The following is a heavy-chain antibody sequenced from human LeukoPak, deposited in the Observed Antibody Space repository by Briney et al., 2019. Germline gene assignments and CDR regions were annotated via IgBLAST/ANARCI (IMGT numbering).Heavy chain of an antibody. J-gene: IGHJ4*02. Sequence: GGSLRLSCAASGFTFSSSAMNWVRQAPGKGLEWVSYISSGGSTINYADSVKGRFTVSRDNAKNTLYPQVSNLRAEDTAVYYCARGPNSNWSGLDFWGQGTLLTASS. CDR3: ARGPNSNWSGLDF. V-gene: IGHV3-48*04. D-gene: IGHD6-6*01. CDR1: GFTFSSSA. CDR2: ISSGGSTI.